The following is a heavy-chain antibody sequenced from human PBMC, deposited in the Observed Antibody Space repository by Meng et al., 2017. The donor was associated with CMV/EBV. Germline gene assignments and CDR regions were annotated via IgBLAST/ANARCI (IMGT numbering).Heavy chain of an antibody. J-gene: IGHJ4*02. V-gene: IGHV4-30-4*08. CDR1: WGSIRTGDNC. CDR2: IYYSGST. Sequence: PAQTRCLTLALVWGSIRTGDNCLSWIRETPWQGLEWIGYIYYSGSTYYNPSLKRLVTISVDTSKNQFSLKLSSVTPADTAVYYCAREGDNPFDYWGQGTLVTVSS. D-gene: IGHD2-21*02. CDR3: AREGDNPFDY.